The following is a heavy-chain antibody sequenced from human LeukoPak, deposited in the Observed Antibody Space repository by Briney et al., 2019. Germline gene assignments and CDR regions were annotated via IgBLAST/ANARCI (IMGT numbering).Heavy chain of an antibody. D-gene: IGHD3-16*01. J-gene: IGHJ3*02. V-gene: IGHV3-11*01. CDR2: ISSSGITI. Sequence: GGSLRLSCAASGFTFSDYYMSWIRRAPGKGLEWVSYISSSGITIYYADSVKGRFTISRDNSKNTLFLQMNNLRAEDTAIYYWAKDSYSYNGIFDALDIWGQGKMVRVS. CDR1: GFTFSDYY. CDR3: AKDSYSYNGIFDALDI.